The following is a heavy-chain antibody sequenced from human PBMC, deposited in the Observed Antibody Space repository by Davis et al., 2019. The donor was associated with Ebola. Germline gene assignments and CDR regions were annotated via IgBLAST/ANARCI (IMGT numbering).Heavy chain of an antibody. CDR2: IGTAGDT. D-gene: IGHD1-26*01. CDR3: ARGGSHRAFDI. CDR1: GFTFSSYD. V-gene: IGHV3-13*01. J-gene: IGHJ3*02. Sequence: GESLKTSCAASGFTFSSYDMHWVRQATGKGLEWVSAIGTAGDTYYPGSVKGRFTISRENAKNSLYLKMNSLRAGDTAVYYCARGGSHRAFDIWGQGKMVTVSS.